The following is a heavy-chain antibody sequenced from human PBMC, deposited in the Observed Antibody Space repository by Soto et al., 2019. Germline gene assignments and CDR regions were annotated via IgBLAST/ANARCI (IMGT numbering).Heavy chain of an antibody. Sequence: GGSLRLSCVASGFTFDDYAMHWVRQAPGKGLEWVSGVSWNSDSIGYADPVKGRFTISRDNAKNSLYLQMDSLRAEDTALYYCAKDIGYGSGSKGFDYWGQGTLVTVSS. V-gene: IGHV3-9*01. CDR1: GFTFDDYA. CDR2: VSWNSDSI. CDR3: AKDIGYGSGSKGFDY. J-gene: IGHJ4*02. D-gene: IGHD3-10*01.